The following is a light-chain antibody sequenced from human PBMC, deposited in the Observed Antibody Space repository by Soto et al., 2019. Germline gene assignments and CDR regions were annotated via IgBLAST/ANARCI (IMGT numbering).Light chain of an antibody. J-gene: IGLJ1*01. V-gene: IGLV2-14*01. Sequence: QSALTQPASVSGSPGQSITISCTGTSSDVGAYDYVSWYQHHPGKAPKLMIYEVSNRPSGVSTRFSGSKSVNTASLTISELQAEDEADYYCSSYTISSTYVFGSGTKVTV. CDR2: EVS. CDR3: SSYTISSTYV. CDR1: SSDVGAYDY.